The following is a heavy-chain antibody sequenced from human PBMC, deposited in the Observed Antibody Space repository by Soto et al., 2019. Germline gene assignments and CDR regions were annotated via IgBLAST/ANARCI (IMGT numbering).Heavy chain of an antibody. J-gene: IGHJ4*02. CDR3: AKRAAPSSSGWYYFDY. CDR1: GFTFSSYA. V-gene: IGHV3-23*01. CDR2: ISGSGGRT. D-gene: IGHD6-19*01. Sequence: GGSLRLSCAASGFTFSSYAMSWVRQAPGKGLEWVSAISGSGGRTYYADSVKGRFTISRDNSKNTLYLQMNSLRAEDTDVYYCAKRAAPSSSGWYYFDYWGQGTLVTVSS.